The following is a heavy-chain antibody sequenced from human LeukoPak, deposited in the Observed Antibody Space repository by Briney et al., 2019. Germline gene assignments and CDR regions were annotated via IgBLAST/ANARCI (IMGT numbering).Heavy chain of an antibody. Sequence: PGGSLRLSCAASGFTVANDRMSWVRQAPGKGLEWVSTVYGGGNTAYADSVKGRFTISRDNSKNTLYLQMNSLRAEDTAVYYCAKSSYSSSWSPVDYWGQGTLVTVSS. CDR3: AKSSYSSSWSPVDY. CDR1: GFTVANDR. D-gene: IGHD6-13*01. V-gene: IGHV3-53*01. CDR2: VYGGGNT. J-gene: IGHJ4*02.